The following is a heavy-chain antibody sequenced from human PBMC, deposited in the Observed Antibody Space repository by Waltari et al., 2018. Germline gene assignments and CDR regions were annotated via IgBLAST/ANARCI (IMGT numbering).Heavy chain of an antibody. CDR2: IYTSGST. J-gene: IGHJ5*02. CDR1: GGSISSGSYY. Sequence: QVQLQESGPGLVKPSQTLSLTCTVSGGSISSGSYYWSWIRQPPGKGLEWIGRIYTSGSTNYNPSLKSRVTISVDTSKNQFSLKLSSVTAADTAVYYCAREGTAIAAAAGGRFDPWGQGTLVTVSS. V-gene: IGHV4-61*02. D-gene: IGHD6-13*01. CDR3: AREGTAIAAAAGGRFDP.